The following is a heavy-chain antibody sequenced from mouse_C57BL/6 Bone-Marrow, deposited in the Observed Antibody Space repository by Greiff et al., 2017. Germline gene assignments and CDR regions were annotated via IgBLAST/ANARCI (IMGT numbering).Heavy chain of an antibody. J-gene: IGHJ3*01. V-gene: IGHV3-6*01. CDR2: ISYDGSN. Sequence: DVKLQESGPGLVKPSQSLSLTCSVTGYSITSGYYWNWIRQFPGNKLEWMGYISYDGSNNYNPSLKNRISITRDTSKNQFFLKLNSVTTEDTATYYCAIGSSGFAYWGQGTLVTVSA. D-gene: IGHD1-1*01. CDR1: GYSITSGYY. CDR3: AIGSSGFAY.